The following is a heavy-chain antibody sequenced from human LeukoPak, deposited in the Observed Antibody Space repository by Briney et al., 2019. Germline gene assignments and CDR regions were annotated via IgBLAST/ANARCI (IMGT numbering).Heavy chain of an antibody. CDR1: GGTFSSYA. V-gene: IGHV1-69*13. J-gene: IGHJ6*02. Sequence: ASVKVSCKSSGGTFSSYAISWVRQAPGQGLEWMGGIIPIFGTANYAQKFQGRVTITADESTSTAYMELSSLRSEDTAVYYCAAPGHPTGYYGMDVWGQGTTVTVSS. D-gene: IGHD7-27*01. CDR3: AAPGHPTGYYGMDV. CDR2: IIPIFGTA.